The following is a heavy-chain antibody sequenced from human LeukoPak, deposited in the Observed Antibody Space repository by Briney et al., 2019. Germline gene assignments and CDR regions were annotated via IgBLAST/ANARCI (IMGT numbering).Heavy chain of an antibody. V-gene: IGHV3-66*01. J-gene: IGHJ5*02. CDR1: GFTVSSNY. CDR2: IYSGGST. Sequence: GGSLRLSCAASGFTVSSNYMSWVRQAPGKGLEWVSVIYSGGSTYYADSVKGRFTISRGNSKNTLYLQMNSLRAEDTAVYYCARDRSYYYDSSATNWFDPWGQGTLVTVSS. CDR3: ARDRSYYYDSSATNWFDP. D-gene: IGHD3-22*01.